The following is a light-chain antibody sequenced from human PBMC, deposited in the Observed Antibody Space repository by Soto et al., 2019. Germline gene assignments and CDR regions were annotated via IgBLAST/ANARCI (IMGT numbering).Light chain of an antibody. CDR3: QHYNNWPLYT. J-gene: IGKJ2*01. CDR1: RSVSSN. V-gene: IGKV3-15*01. CDR2: GAS. Sequence: EVVMTQSPATLSVSQGERATLSCRASRSVSSNLAWYQQKPGQAPRLLIYGASTRATGIPARFSGSGSGTDFTLTIISLQSEDSAVYYCQHYNNWPLYTFGQGTKLEIK.